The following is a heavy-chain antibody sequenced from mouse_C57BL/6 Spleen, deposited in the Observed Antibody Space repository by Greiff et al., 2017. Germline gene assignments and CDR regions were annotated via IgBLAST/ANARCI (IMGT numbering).Heavy chain of an antibody. CDR2: ISSGGSYT. Sequence: EVHLVESGGDLVKPGGSLKLSCAASGFTFSSYGMSWVRQTPDKRLEWVATISSGGSYTYYPDSVKGRFNISRDNAKNTLYLQMSSLKSEDPAMYYSASQGDYKLVCDYWGRGTTLTVSA. CDR3: ASQGDYKLVCDY. D-gene: IGHD2-4*01. V-gene: IGHV5-6*01. CDR1: GFTFSSYG. J-gene: IGHJ2*01.